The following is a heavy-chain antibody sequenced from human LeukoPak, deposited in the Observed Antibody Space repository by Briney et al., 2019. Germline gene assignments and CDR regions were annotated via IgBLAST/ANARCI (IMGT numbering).Heavy chain of an antibody. Sequence: GESLKISCKASGYNFADYWIGWVRQTPGKGLEWMGIIFPDDSDTKNSPSFEGQVTISVDESTSTAYLQWSSLKASDTAVYYCARRLRAVSNTMIWGPADAFDIWGQGTTVIVSS. CDR1: GYNFADYW. CDR3: ARRLRAVSNTMIWGPADAFDI. J-gene: IGHJ3*02. D-gene: IGHD3-22*01. CDR2: IFPDDSDT. V-gene: IGHV5-51*01.